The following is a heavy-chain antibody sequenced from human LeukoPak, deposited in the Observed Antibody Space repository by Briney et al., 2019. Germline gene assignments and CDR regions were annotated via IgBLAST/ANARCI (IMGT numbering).Heavy chain of an antibody. J-gene: IGHJ4*02. D-gene: IGHD1-14*01. CDR3: AKSDHTKTYYFDY. V-gene: IGHV4-39*01. CDR2: IYYSGNT. Sequence: PSKTLSLTCTVSGGSINSPTYYWAWIRQPPGKGLEWIGSIYYSGNTYYNLSLKSRVTISVDTSKNQFSLKLSSVTAADTAVYHCAKSDHTKTYYFDYWGQGALVTVSS. CDR1: GGSINSPTYY.